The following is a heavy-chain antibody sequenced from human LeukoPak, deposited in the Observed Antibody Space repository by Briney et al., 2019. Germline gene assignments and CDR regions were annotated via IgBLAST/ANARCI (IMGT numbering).Heavy chain of an antibody. CDR3: ARGRPYYYDSSGYYYYY. CDR1: GGSFSGYY. CDR2: INHSGST. Sequence: SETLSLTCAVYGGSFSGYYWSWIRQPPGKGLEWIGEINHSGSTNYNPSLKSRVTISVDTSKNQFSLKLSSVTAADTAVYYCARGRPYYYDSSGYYYYYWGQGTLVTVSS. V-gene: IGHV4-34*01. D-gene: IGHD3-22*01. J-gene: IGHJ4*02.